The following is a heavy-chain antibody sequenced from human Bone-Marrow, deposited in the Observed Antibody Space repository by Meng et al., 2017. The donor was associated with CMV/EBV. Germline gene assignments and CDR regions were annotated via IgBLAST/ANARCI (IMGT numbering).Heavy chain of an antibody. V-gene: IGHV3-21*01. CDR1: GFTFSSYS. D-gene: IGHD1-26*01. CDR3: VRVRGDLGGATSS. J-gene: IGHJ5*02. Sequence: GESLKLSCAASGFTFSSYSMNWVRQAPGKGLEWVSSIRCSSSYIYYADSLKGRFTISRDNAKNSLTLKINRPRAGDTAGFYCVRVRGDLGGATSSWGQGTLVTVSS. CDR2: IRCSSSYI.